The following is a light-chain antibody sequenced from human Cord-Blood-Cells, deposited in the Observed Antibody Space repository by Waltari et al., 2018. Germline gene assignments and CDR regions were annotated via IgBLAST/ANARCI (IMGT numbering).Light chain of an antibody. Sequence: QSVFTQPPSVSAAPGQKVTIYCSGSTSHSANNYFSWYQQLPGTAPKLLIYENNKRPSGIPDRFSGSKSGTSATLGITGLQTGDEADYYCGTWDSSLSATYVFGTGTKVTVL. J-gene: IGLJ1*01. CDR2: ENN. V-gene: IGLV1-51*02. CDR1: TSHSANNY. CDR3: GTWDSSLSATYV.